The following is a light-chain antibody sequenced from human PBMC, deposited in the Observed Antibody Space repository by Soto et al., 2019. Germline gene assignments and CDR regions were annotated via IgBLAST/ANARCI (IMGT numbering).Light chain of an antibody. J-gene: IGKJ2*01. CDR2: GAS. CDR1: QTISSN. V-gene: IGKV3-15*01. CDR3: QEYHNWPPQYT. Sequence: EIVMTQSPATLYVSPGERATLSCRASQTISSNLAWYQQKPGQAPRLLIHGASTRATGVPARFSASGSGTEFTLTITSLQSEDFAVYYCQEYHNWPPQYTFGQGTQLQIK.